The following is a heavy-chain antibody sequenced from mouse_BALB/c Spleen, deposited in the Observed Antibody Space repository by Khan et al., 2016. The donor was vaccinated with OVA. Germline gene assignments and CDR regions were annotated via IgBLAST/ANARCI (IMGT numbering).Heavy chain of an antibody. V-gene: IGHV1-87*01. CDR3: ARSLPGYAMDY. CDR2: IYPGDGDT. Sequence: QVQLQQSGAELARPGASVKLSCKASGYTFSNSWMQWVKQRPGQGLEWIGAIYPGDGDTRYTPKFKGKATLTADKSSRTAYMQLSSLTSEDSAVFYCARSLPGYAMDYWGQGTSVTVSS. CDR1: GYTFSNSW. J-gene: IGHJ4*01.